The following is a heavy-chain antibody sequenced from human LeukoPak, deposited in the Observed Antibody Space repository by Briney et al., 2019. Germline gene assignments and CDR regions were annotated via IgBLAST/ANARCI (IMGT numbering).Heavy chain of an antibody. Sequence: GASVKVSCKASGYTFTSYDINWVRQATGQGLEWMGWMNPNSGNTGYAQKFQGRVTITRNTSIGTAYMELSSLRSEDTAVYYCARTKTGPRRVDFDYWGQGTLVTVSS. D-gene: IGHD7-27*01. J-gene: IGHJ4*02. V-gene: IGHV1-8*03. CDR3: ARTKTGPRRVDFDY. CDR1: GYTFTSYD. CDR2: MNPNSGNT.